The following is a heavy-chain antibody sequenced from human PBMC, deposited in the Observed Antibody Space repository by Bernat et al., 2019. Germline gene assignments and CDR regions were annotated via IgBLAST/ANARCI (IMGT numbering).Heavy chain of an antibody. J-gene: IGHJ6*02. CDR3: ARVPYYGGNSCYYYGMDV. Sequence: QAQLVQSGADVKKPGASVKVSCRASGYTFSNYGISWVRQAPGQGLEWMGGIIPIFGTANYAQKFQGRVTITADKSTSTAYMELSSLRSEDTAVYYCARVPYYGGNSCYYYGMDVWGQGTTVTVSS. V-gene: IGHV1-69*06. D-gene: IGHD4-23*01. CDR2: IIPIFGTA. CDR1: GYTFSNYG.